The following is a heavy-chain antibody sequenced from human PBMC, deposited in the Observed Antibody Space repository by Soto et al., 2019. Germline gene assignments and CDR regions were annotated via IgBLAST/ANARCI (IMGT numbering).Heavy chain of an antibody. CDR2: ISYDGSNK. CDR3: AKAVLRSTLSYYYYGMDV. D-gene: IGHD3-3*01. V-gene: IGHV3-30*18. J-gene: IGHJ6*02. CDR1: GFTFSSYG. Sequence: GGSLRLSCAASGFTFSSYGMHWVRQAPGKGLEWVAVISYDGSNKYYADSVKGRFTISRDNSKNTLYLQMNSLRAEDTAVYYCAKAVLRSTLSYYYYGMDVWGQGTTVTVSS.